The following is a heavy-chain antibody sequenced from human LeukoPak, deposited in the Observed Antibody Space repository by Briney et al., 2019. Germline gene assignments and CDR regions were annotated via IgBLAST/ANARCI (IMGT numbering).Heavy chain of an antibody. D-gene: IGHD5-18*01. Sequence: SETLSLTCTVSGGSISSYYWSWIRQPAGKGLEWIGYIYYSGSTNYNPSLKSRVTISVDTSKNQFSLKLSSVTAADTAVYYCARYSYGPSYYYYYMDVWGKGTTVTVSS. V-gene: IGHV4-59*01. CDR1: GGSISSYY. CDR3: ARYSYGPSYYYYYMDV. J-gene: IGHJ6*03. CDR2: IYYSGST.